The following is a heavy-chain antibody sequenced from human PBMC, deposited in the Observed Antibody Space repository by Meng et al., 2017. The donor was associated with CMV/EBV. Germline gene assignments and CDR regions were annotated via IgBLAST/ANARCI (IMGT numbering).Heavy chain of an antibody. J-gene: IGHJ6*02. CDR1: RGTFSSYA. Sequence: SVTVSCKSSRGTFSSYALSWVRQAPGQGLEWMGGIIPIFGTANYAQKFQGRVTITTDESTSTAYMELSSLRSEDTAVYYCSRVPRITMVRGVEYGMDVWGQGTTVTVSS. V-gene: IGHV1-69*05. CDR3: SRVPRITMVRGVEYGMDV. CDR2: IIPIFGTA. D-gene: IGHD3-10*01.